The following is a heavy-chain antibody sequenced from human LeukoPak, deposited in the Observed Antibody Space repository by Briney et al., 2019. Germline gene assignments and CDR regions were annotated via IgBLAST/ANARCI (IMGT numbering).Heavy chain of an antibody. CDR1: GFTFSSYW. J-gene: IGHJ3*02. Sequence: GGSLRLSCAASGFTFSSYWMSWVRQAPGKGLEWVANIKQDGSEKYYVDSVKGRFTISRDNAKNSLYLQMNSLRAEDTAVYYCARGSGYYDSSGYWAFDIWGQGTMVTVSS. D-gene: IGHD3-22*01. V-gene: IGHV3-7*01. CDR2: IKQDGSEK. CDR3: ARGSGYYDSSGYWAFDI.